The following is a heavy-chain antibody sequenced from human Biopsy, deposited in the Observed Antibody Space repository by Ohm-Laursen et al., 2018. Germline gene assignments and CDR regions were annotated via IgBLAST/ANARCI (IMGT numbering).Heavy chain of an antibody. CDR1: GGSFSGYY. CDR2: VSHSGST. CDR3: ARHPTGFWFDP. J-gene: IGHJ5*02. V-gene: IGHV4-34*01. Sequence: SETLSLTCAVSGGSFSGYYWSWIRQTPGKGLEWIGEVSHSGSTNYNPSLKSRVTISVDTSTNQFSLKVSSVTAADTALYFCARHPTGFWFDPWGHGTLVTVSS.